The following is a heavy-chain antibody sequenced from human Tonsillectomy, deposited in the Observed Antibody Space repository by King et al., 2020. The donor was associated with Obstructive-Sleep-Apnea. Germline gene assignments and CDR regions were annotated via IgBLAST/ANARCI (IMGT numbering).Heavy chain of an antibody. CDR3: ASTQVGTTPSYFDY. CDR1: GYSFTSYW. Sequence: VQLVESGAEVKKPGESLRISCKGSGYSFTSYWISWVRQMPGKGLEWRGRSDPIDSYTNYSPSFQGHVTISADKSISTAYLQWSSLKASDTAMYYCASTQVGTTPSYFDYWGQGTLVTVSS. CDR2: SDPIDSYT. V-gene: IGHV5-10-1*01. D-gene: IGHD1-26*01. J-gene: IGHJ4*02.